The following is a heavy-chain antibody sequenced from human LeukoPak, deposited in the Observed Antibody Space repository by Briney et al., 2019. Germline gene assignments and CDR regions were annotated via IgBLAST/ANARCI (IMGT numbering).Heavy chain of an antibody. CDR3: ARSGRGGAFDI. CDR1: GFTFDDYG. D-gene: IGHD1-26*01. V-gene: IGHV3-74*01. J-gene: IGHJ3*02. CDR2: FYSDGSRT. Sequence: QPGGSLRLSCAASGFTFDDYGMSWVRQAPGRGLVWVSRFYSDGSRTNYADSVKGRFTISGDNAKNTQYLQMNSLRAEDTAVYYCARSGRGGAFDIWGQGTMVTVSS.